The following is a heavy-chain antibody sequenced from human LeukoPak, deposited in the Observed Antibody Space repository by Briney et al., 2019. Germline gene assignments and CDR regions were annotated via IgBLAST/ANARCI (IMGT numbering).Heavy chain of an antibody. Sequence: GGSLRLSGAASGFTFSSYGMHWVRQAPGKGLEWVAFIRYDGSNKYYADSVKGRFTISRDNSKNTLYLQMNSLRAEDTAVYYCAKGGGYKLLFDSWGQGTLVTVSS. CDR3: AKGGGYKLLFDS. J-gene: IGHJ4*02. CDR2: IRYDGSNK. CDR1: GFTFSSYG. D-gene: IGHD2-2*01. V-gene: IGHV3-30*02.